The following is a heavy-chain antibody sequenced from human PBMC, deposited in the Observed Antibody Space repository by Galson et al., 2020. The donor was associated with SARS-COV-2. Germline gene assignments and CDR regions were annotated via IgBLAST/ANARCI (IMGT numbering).Heavy chain of an antibody. CDR1: GFTFSRYA. CDR2: ISNDGSKK. CDR3: VRDRGSSSWYYYDY. Sequence: GGSLRLSCAASGFTFSRYAMHWVRQAPGKGLEWVAVISNDGSKKYYEDSVKGRFTISRDNSKNKVIVQMNSLRAEDTAVYYCVRDRGSSSWYYYDYWGQGILVTVSS. D-gene: IGHD6-13*01. J-gene: IGHJ4*02. V-gene: IGHV3-30-3*01.